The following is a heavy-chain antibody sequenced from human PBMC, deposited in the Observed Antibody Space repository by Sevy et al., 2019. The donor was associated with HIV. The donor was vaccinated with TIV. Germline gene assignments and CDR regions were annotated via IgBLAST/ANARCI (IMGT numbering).Heavy chain of an antibody. CDR2: ISNSSSYM. Sequence: GGSLRLSCAASGLRFSNYNMNWVRQAPGQGLEGVACISNSSSYMYYVDSVKGRFTISRDNAKNSLYLQMNSLRAEDTAVYYCASEKEQLVLWPYYGMDVWGQGTTVTVSS. D-gene: IGHD6-13*01. J-gene: IGHJ6*02. CDR1: GLRFSNYN. V-gene: IGHV3-21*01. CDR3: ASEKEQLVLWPYYGMDV.